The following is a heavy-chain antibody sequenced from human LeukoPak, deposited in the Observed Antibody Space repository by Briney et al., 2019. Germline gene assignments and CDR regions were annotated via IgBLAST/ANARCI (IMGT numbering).Heavy chain of an antibody. CDR2: ISAYNGNT. D-gene: IGHD3-9*01. Sequence: ASVKVSCKASGYTFTSYGISWVRQAPGQGLEWMGWISAYNGNTNYAQKLQGRVTMTTDTSTSTAYMELRSLRSDDTAVYYCAEGRYFDWLLTPYYYGMDVWGQGTTVTVSS. J-gene: IGHJ6*02. CDR1: GYTFTSYG. V-gene: IGHV1-18*01. CDR3: AEGRYFDWLLTPYYYGMDV.